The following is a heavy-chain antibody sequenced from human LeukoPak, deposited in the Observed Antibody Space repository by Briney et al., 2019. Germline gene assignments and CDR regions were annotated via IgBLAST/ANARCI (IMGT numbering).Heavy chain of an antibody. CDR2: IVVGSGNT. CDR1: GFTFTSSA. CDR3: AMVRGVIRDNWYDP. J-gene: IGHJ5*02. V-gene: IGHV1-58*02. D-gene: IGHD3-10*01. Sequence: SVKVSCKASGFTFTSSAMQWVRQARGQRLEWIGWIVVGSGNTNYAQKFQERVTITRDMSTSTAYMELSSLRSEDTAVYYCAMVRGVIRDNWYDPWGQGTLVTVSS.